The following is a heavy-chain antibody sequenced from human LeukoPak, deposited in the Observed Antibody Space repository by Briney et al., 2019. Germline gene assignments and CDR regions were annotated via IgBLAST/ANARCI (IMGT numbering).Heavy chain of an antibody. V-gene: IGHV4-30-4*01. Sequence: SQTLSLTCTVSGGSISSGDYYWSWIRQPPGKGLEWIGYIYYSGSTYYNPSLKSRVTISVDTSKNQFSLKLSSVTAADTAVYYCAREGGYCSGGSCCCFDYWGQGTLVTFSS. D-gene: IGHD2-15*01. CDR3: AREGGYCSGGSCCCFDY. J-gene: IGHJ4*02. CDR2: IYYSGST. CDR1: GGSISSGDYY.